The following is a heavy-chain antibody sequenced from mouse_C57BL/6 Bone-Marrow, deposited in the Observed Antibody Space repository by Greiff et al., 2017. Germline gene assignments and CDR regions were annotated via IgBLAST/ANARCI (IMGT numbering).Heavy chain of an antibody. CDR1: GYTFTSYW. CDR2: IHPYSGST. D-gene: IGHD3-3*01. J-gene: IGHJ4*01. Sequence: VKLQQPGAVLVKPGASVKLSCKASGYTFTSYWMHWVKQRPGQGLEWIGMIHPYSGSTNYNEKFKSKATLTVDKSSSTAYMQLTSLTSEDSAVYYCARKRADQRSDYGGQGTSVTVSS. CDR3: ARKRADQRSDY. V-gene: IGHV1-64*01.